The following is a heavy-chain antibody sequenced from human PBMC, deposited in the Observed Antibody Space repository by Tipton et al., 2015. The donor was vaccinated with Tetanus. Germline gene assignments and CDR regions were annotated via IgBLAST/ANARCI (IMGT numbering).Heavy chain of an antibody. J-gene: IGHJ4*02. CDR1: GGLITTGGYS. D-gene: IGHD5-18*01. CDR3: VRGRGLGAYSFGFEY. V-gene: IGHV4-30-2*01. CDR2: IYQTDST. Sequence: TLSLTCALSGGLITTGGYSWGWIRQTPGQGLEWIGYIYQTDSTYYNPTLRSRHTISISKNKNQFSLKLTSVTAADTAVYYCVRGRGLGAYSFGFEYWGQGAQVIVSS.